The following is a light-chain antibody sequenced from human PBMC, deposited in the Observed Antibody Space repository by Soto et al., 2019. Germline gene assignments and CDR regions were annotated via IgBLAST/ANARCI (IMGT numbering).Light chain of an antibody. J-gene: IGKJ4*01. CDR3: QQFSTSPLS. V-gene: IGKV3-20*01. CDR2: CAA. Sequence: EIVLKQSPATLSLSPGERATLSCRASQTVRSYLAGCQQKPGEAARRLLYCAASRGTGSPDGCSGSGAATDFSLTIIRRVAHEDSAEHYRQQFSTSPLSFGGGTKVDIK. CDR1: QTVRSY.